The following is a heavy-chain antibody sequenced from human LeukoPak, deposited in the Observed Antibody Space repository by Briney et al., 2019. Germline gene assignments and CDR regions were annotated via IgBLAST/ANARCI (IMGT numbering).Heavy chain of an antibody. D-gene: IGHD1-26*01. CDR3: ARYGRLRSSQSNWFDP. J-gene: IGHJ5*02. V-gene: IGHV4-59*08. CDR2: IYYSGNT. Sequence: PSETLPLTCTVSGGSISSYYWSWIRQPPGKGLEWIGYIYYSGNTNYNPSLKSRVTISVDTSKNQFSLKVNSVTAADTAVYYCARYGRLRSSQSNWFDPWGQGTLVTVSS. CDR1: GGSISSYY.